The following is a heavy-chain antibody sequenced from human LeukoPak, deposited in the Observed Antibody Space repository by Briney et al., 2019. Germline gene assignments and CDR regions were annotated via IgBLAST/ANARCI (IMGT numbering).Heavy chain of an antibody. CDR2: ISDTGSTI. CDR1: GFTFSSYA. Sequence: GGSLRLSCAASGFTFSSYAMSWVRQAPGKGLEWVSYISDTGSTIYYADSVEGRFTISRDNAKNSLYLQMNSLRAEDTAVYYCARAHDYGDSGFDYWGQGTLVTVSS. D-gene: IGHD4-17*01. J-gene: IGHJ4*02. CDR3: ARAHDYGDSGFDY. V-gene: IGHV3-48*04.